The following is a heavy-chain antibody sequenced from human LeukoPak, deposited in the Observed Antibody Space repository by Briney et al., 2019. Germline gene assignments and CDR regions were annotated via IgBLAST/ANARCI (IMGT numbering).Heavy chain of an antibody. Sequence: SETLSLTCTVSGGSISDFYWSWVRQPPGKGLEWIAYINYAGNTNSNPSLKSRVIMSVDTSKNQFSLKLSSVTAADTAVYYCARRPSSWYRVTWFDPWGQGTIVTVSS. CDR1: GGSISDFY. CDR3: ARRPSSWYRVTWFDP. D-gene: IGHD6-13*01. V-gene: IGHV4-59*12. J-gene: IGHJ3*01. CDR2: INYAGNT.